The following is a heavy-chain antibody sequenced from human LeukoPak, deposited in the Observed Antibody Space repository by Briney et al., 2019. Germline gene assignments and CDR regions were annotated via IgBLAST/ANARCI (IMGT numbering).Heavy chain of an antibody. J-gene: IGHJ6*03. V-gene: IGHV1-46*01. Sequence: ASVKVSCKASGYTFTSYYMHWVRQAPGQGLEWMGIINPSGGSTSYAQKFQGRVTMTRDTSTSTVYMEPSSLRSEDTAVYYCARDSTPPKFVVVTADGPYYMDVWGKGTTVTVSS. D-gene: IGHD2-21*02. CDR2: INPSGGST. CDR1: GYTFTSYY. CDR3: ARDSTPPKFVVVTADGPYYMDV.